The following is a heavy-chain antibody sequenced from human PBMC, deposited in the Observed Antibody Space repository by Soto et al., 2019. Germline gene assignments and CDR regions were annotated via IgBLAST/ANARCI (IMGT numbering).Heavy chain of an antibody. J-gene: IGHJ6*02. V-gene: IGHV4-39*01. CDR3: ARYYYFWSRGMDV. CDR2: IYYSGIT. CDR1: CGSISSSSYY. D-gene: IGHD3-3*01. Sequence: PSETLSLTCTVSCGSISSSSYYWGWIRQPPGKGLEWIGSIYYSGITYYNPSLKSRVTISVDTSKSQFSLKLSSGTAADTAVYYCARYYYFWSRGMDVWTLGTTVTVSS.